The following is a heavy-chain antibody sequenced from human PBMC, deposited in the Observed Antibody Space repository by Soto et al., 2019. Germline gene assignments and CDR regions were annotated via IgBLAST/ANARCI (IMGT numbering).Heavy chain of an antibody. CDR1: GYTFTSYG. CDR2: ISAYNGDT. D-gene: IGHD4-17*01. CDR3: ARDLFDYGDQYYYYGMDV. V-gene: IGHV1-18*01. J-gene: IGHJ6*01. Sequence: GASMKVPCKASGYTFTSYGISWVRQAPGQGLEWMGWISAYNGDTNYAQKLQGRVTMTTDTSTSTAYMELRSLRSDDTAVYYCARDLFDYGDQYYYYGMDVWGQGTTVTVSS.